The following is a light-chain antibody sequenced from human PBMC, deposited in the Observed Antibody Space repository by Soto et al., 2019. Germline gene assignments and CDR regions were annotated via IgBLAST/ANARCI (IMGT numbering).Light chain of an antibody. CDR2: EVT. Sequence: QSVLTQPASVSGSPGQSITISCTGTSGDIGRYNYVPWYQQYPGKAPKVVIYEVTNRPSGVSNRFSGSKSGMTASLTISGLQAEDEAKYYCTSYTTSATWVFGGGTKVTVL. V-gene: IGLV2-14*01. CDR1: SGDIGRYNY. J-gene: IGLJ3*02. CDR3: TSYTTSATWV.